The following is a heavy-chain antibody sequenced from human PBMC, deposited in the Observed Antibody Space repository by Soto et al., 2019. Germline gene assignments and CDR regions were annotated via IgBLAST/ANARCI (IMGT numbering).Heavy chain of an antibody. CDR1: GFTFDDYA. V-gene: IGHV3-9*01. Sequence: EVQLVESGGGLVQPGRSLRLSCAASGFTFDDYAMHWVRRVPGKGLEWVSSISWNSNIIGYADSVKGRFTISRDNAKHSLYLKMNSLRPEDTALYYCAKGGPDGFCSGGRCYFYYWGQGTLVTVSS. CDR3: AKGGPDGFCSGGRCYFYY. CDR2: ISWNSNII. D-gene: IGHD2-15*01. J-gene: IGHJ4*02.